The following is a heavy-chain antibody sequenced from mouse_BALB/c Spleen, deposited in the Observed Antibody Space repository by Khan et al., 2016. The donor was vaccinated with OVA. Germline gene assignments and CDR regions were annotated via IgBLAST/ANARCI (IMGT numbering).Heavy chain of an antibody. V-gene: IGHV1-20*02. CDR1: GYSFTGYF. Sequence: EVKLQESGPELVRPGASVKISCTASGYSFTGYFMNWVMQSPGKSLEWIGRINPHIGETFYNQRFKDKATLTVDESSSTAHMELRSLASEDSAVYYCTRIYRSDFDYWGQGTTLTVSS. CDR2: INPHIGET. D-gene: IGHD6-1*01. J-gene: IGHJ2*01. CDR3: TRIYRSDFDY.